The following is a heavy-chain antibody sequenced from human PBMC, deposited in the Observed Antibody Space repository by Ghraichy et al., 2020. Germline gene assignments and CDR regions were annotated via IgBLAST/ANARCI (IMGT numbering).Heavy chain of an antibody. CDR2: IYNTGRT. Sequence: SETLSLTCTVSGDSVNSETHYWSWIRQPTGKGLEWIAYIYNTGRTDSTPSLKSRVTVSIDTSSNQFSLKLNSVTAADTAVSYCARSARGRAPDYWGQGTLVTVS. D-gene: IGHD3-10*01. CDR3: ARSARGRAPDY. CDR1: GDSVNSETHY. V-gene: IGHV4-61*01. J-gene: IGHJ4*02.